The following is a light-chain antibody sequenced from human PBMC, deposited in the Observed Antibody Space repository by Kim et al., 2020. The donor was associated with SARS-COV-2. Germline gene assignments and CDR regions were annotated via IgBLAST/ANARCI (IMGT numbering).Light chain of an antibody. CDR1: KHNIANHG. CDR3: SAWDSSLNAWV. V-gene: IGLV10-54*01. Sequence: QTATLPCTGNKHNIANHGASWLQQHQGRPPTLLSYTTDRRPSAISQRFSASRSGNTASLTITGLQPEDEADYYCSAWDSSLNAWVFGGGTQLTVL. J-gene: IGLJ3*02. CDR2: TTD.